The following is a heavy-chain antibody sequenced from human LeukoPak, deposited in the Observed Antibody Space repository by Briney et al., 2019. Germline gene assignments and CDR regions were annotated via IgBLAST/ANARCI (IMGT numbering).Heavy chain of an antibody. CDR3: AREYSSGWYRAAFDY. Sequence: RASVKVSCKASGGTFSSYAISWVRQAPGQGLEWMRGIIPIFGTANYAQKFQGRVTITADKSTSTAYMELSSLRSEDTAVYYCAREYSSGWYRAAFDYWGQGTLVTVSS. CDR2: IIPIFGTA. V-gene: IGHV1-69*06. D-gene: IGHD6-19*01. J-gene: IGHJ4*02. CDR1: GGTFSSYA.